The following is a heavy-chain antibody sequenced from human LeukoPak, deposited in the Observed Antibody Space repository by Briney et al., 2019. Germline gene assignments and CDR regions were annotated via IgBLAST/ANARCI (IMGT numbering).Heavy chain of an antibody. CDR2: INPSGGST. V-gene: IGHV1-46*01. D-gene: IGHD3-3*01. CDR3: ARVPGEFYDFWSGYYLHAFDI. Sequence: GASVKVSCKASGYTFTSYYMHWVRQAPGQGLEWMGIINPSGGSTSYAQKLQGRVTMTTDTSTSTAYMELRSLRSDDTAVYYCARVPGEFYDFWSGYYLHAFDIWGQGTMVTVSS. CDR1: GYTFTSYY. J-gene: IGHJ3*02.